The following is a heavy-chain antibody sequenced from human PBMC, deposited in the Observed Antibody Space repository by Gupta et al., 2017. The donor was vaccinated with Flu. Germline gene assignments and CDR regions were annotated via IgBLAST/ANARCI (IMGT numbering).Heavy chain of an antibody. CDR1: GFTFTNFA. J-gene: IGHJ4*02. CDR3: AKGKGLITFGGGTSLDS. V-gene: IGHV3-23*01. Sequence: VHLLESGGDLVQSGGSLRLSCATSGFTFTNFAVNWVRQSPGKTLEWVSGISGSGGSTYYADSVKGRFTISRDNSRKTLYLRMARLGAEDTAVYFCAKGKGLITFGGGTSLDSWGQGTLVIGSS. D-gene: IGHD3-16*01. CDR2: ISGSGGST.